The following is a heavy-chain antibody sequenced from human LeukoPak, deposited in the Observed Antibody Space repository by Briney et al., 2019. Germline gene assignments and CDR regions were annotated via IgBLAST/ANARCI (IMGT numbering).Heavy chain of an antibody. CDR3: ARDKYGGNSNAFDI. CDR2: VGTDCSSA. V-gene: IGHV3-74*01. CDR1: GFSFSNYW. Sequence: GGSLRLSCAASGFSFSNYWMDWVRQVPGKGPVWVSRVGTDCSSAAYADHVRGRFTISRDSAKNALYLQMNSLRVEDTAVYYCARDKYGGNSNAFDIWGQGTLVTVSS. D-gene: IGHD4-23*01. J-gene: IGHJ3*02.